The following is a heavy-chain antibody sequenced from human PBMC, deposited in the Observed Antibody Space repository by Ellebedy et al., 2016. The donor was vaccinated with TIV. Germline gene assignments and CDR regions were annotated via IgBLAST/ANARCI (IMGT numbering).Heavy chain of an antibody. CDR2: INHSGST. Sequence: SETLSLTXAVYGGSFSGYYWSWIRQPPGKGLEWIGEINHSGSTNYNPSLKSRVTISVDTSKNQFSLKLSSVTAADTAVYYCARGYSYYAFDIWGQGTMVTVSS. D-gene: IGHD5-18*01. CDR3: ARGYSYYAFDI. V-gene: IGHV4-34*01. J-gene: IGHJ3*02. CDR1: GGSFSGYY.